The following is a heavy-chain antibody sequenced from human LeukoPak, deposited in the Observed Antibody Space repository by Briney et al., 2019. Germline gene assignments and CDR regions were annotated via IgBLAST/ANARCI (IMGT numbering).Heavy chain of an antibody. D-gene: IGHD3-10*01. CDR1: GGSISSYY. V-gene: IGHV4-59*01. J-gene: IGHJ4*02. CDR3: ARWILYSSGSYSDY. CDR2: MHYSGST. Sequence: SETLSLTCTVSGGSISSYYWSWFRQPPGKGLEWIGYMHYSGSTNYNPSLKSRVTISVDTSKNQISLKLSSVTAADTAVYYCARWILYSSGSYSDYWGQGTLVTVSS.